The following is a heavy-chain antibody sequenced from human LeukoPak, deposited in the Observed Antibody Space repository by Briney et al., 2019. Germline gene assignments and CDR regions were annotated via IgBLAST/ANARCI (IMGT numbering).Heavy chain of an antibody. Sequence: ASVKVSCKASGYTFTSYGISWVRQAPGQGLEWMGWVSAYNGNTNYAQKLQGRVTMTTDTSTSTAYMELRSLRSDDTAVYYCARDPTKYDILTGHLPDYFDYWGQGTLVTVSS. CDR1: GYTFTSYG. V-gene: IGHV1-18*01. CDR2: VSAYNGNT. J-gene: IGHJ4*02. D-gene: IGHD3-9*01. CDR3: ARDPTKYDILTGHLPDYFDY.